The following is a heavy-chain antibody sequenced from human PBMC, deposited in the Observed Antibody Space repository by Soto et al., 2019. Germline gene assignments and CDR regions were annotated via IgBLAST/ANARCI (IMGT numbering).Heavy chain of an antibody. J-gene: IGHJ6*02. Sequence: QVQLQQWGAGLLKPSETLSLTCAVDGGSFSGYYWSWIRQPQGKGLEWIGEIKHRGSTNYNPSLKRRVTISVDTSKNQFSLKLNSVTAADTAVYYCVRGSRVKIPAASGRDYYYQGLDVWGQGTAVTVSS. V-gene: IGHV4-34*01. CDR2: IKHRGST. CDR3: VRGSRVKIPAASGRDYYYQGLDV. D-gene: IGHD6-25*01. CDR1: GGSFSGYY.